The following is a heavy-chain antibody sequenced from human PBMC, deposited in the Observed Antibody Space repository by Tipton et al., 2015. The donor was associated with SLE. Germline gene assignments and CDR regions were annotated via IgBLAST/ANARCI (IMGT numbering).Heavy chain of an antibody. J-gene: IGHJ3*02. D-gene: IGHD4-17*01. CDR1: GFTVSSNH. V-gene: IGHV3-66*01. Sequence: SLRLSCAASGFTVSSNHMSWVRQAPGKGLEWVSVIYSGGSTYYADSVKGRFIISRDNSENTLYLQMNSLRAEDTAVYYCASYGDYPTPHDAFDIWGQGTMVTVSS. CDR3: ASYGDYPTPHDAFDI. CDR2: IYSGGST.